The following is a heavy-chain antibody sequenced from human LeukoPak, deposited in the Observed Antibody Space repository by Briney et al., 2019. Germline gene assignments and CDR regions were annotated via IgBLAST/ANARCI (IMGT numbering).Heavy chain of an antibody. CDR2: ISGYDANT. J-gene: IGHJ4*02. CDR1: GYTFTSYG. CDR3: ARDGSPYDSSGYYNPY. D-gene: IGHD3-22*01. V-gene: IGHV1-18*01. Sequence: ASVKVSCKASGYTFTSYGIIWVRQAPGQGLEWMGWISGYDANTNYAQKLQGRVTMTTDTSTSTAYMELRSLRSDDTAVYYCARDGSPYDSSGYYNPYWGQGTLVTVSS.